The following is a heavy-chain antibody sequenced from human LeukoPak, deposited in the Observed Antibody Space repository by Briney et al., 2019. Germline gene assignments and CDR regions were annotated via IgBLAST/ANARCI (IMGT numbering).Heavy chain of an antibody. D-gene: IGHD3-9*01. CDR1: GFTFNEYG. CDR2: INWYGGII. CDR3: ATQYDILTGFDY. J-gene: IGHJ4*02. V-gene: IGHV3-20*04. Sequence: PGGSLRLSCSASGFTFNEYGVSWVRQAPGQGLEWVSSINWYGGIISYADSVKGRFTISRDNAKNSLYLQMNSLRAEDTALYFCATQYDILTGFDYWGQGTLVTVSS.